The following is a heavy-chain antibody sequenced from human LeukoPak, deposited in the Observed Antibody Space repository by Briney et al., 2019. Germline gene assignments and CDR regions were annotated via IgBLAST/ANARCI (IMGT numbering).Heavy chain of an antibody. D-gene: IGHD3-22*01. V-gene: IGHV3-7*01. CDR2: IKQDGSEK. J-gene: IGHJ4*02. CDR3: ARLLEYYYESSGYMHY. Sequence: GGSLRLSCAASGFTFSSYWMSWVRQPPGKGLEWVANIKQDGSEKYYVDSVKGRFTISRDNAKNSLYLQMNSLRAEDTAVYYCARLLEYYYESSGYMHYWGQGTLVTVSS. CDR1: GFTFSSYW.